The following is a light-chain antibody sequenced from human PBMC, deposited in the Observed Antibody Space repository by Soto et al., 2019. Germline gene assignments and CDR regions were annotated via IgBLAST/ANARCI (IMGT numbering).Light chain of an antibody. CDR3: SSYATSAPVV. V-gene: IGLV2-14*03. CDR2: TIS. Sequence: QSALTQPASVSGSPGQSITISCTGTSSDIGGYNYVSWYQQHPGKAPKLIISTISDRPSGISHRSSGSKFGNTASLTISGLQADDEAVYFCSSYATSAPVVFGGGTKLTVL. CDR1: SSDIGGYNY. J-gene: IGLJ2*01.